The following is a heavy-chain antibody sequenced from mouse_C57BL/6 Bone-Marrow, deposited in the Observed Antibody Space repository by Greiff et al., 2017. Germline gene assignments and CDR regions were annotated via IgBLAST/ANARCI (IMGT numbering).Heavy chain of an antibody. CDR1: GFTFSDYG. CDR2: ISSGSSTI. Sequence: EVKVVESGGGLVKPGGSLKLSCAASGFTFSDYGMHWVRQAPEKGLEWVAYISSGSSTIYYADTVKGRFTISRDNAKNTLYLQMTSLRSEDTAMYYCARSPITTVVGPAYWGQGTLVTVSA. D-gene: IGHD1-1*01. V-gene: IGHV5-17*01. J-gene: IGHJ3*01. CDR3: ARSPITTVVGPAY.